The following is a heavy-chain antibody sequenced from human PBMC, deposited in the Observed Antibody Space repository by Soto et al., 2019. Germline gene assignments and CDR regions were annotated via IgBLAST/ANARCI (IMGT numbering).Heavy chain of an antibody. V-gene: IGHV3-30-3*01. CDR1: GFIFTTYA. D-gene: IGHD6-19*01. J-gene: IGHJ4*02. CDR2: ISYDGNHE. Sequence: QVHLVESGGGVVQPERSLRLSCAASGFIFTTYAMHWVRQAPGKGLEWVAVISYDGNHEYYADSVRGRFTISRDNSKNTLYLQMDSLRADDTALYYCARSSVAGTWGYYFDYWGQGALVTVSS. CDR3: ARSSVAGTWGYYFDY.